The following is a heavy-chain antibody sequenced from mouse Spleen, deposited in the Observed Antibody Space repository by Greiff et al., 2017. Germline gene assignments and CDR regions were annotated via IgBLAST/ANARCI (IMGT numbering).Heavy chain of an antibody. J-gene: IGHJ3*01. Sequence: DVQLQESGPGLVKPSQSLSLTCSVTGYSITSGYYWNWIRQFPGNKLEWMGYISYDGSNNYNPSLKNRISITRDTSKNQFFLKLNSVTTEDTATYYCARDDGNYVGFAYWGQGTLVTVSA. V-gene: IGHV3-6*01. CDR3: ARDDGNYVGFAY. CDR1: GYSITSGYY. D-gene: IGHD2-1*01. CDR2: ISYDGSN.